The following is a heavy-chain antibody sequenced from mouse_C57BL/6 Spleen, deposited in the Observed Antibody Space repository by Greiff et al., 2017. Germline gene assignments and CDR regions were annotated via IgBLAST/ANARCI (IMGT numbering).Heavy chain of an antibody. CDR1: GFTFTDYY. J-gene: IGHJ3*01. CDR3: ASSYGDAD. D-gene: IGHD1-1*02. CDR2: IRNKANGYTT. V-gene: IGHV7-3*01. Sequence: EVQVVESGGGLVQPGGSLSLSCAASGFTFTDYYMSWVRQPPGKALEWLGFIRNKANGYTTEYSASVKGRFTISRDNSQSILYLQMNALRAEDSATYYCASSYGDADWGQGTLVTVSA.